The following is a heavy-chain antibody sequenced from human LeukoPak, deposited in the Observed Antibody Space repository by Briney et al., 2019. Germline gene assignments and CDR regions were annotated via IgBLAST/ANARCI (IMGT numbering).Heavy chain of an antibody. CDR2: FDPEDGET. D-gene: IGHD3-10*01. CDR1: GYTLTELS. CDR3: ATFPYYGSGSYFSSHDYYFDY. Sequence: GASVKVSCKVSGYTLTELSMHWVRQAPGKGLEWMGGFDPEDGETIYAQKFQGRVTMTEDTSTDTAYMELSSLRSEDTAVYYCATFPYYGSGSYFSSHDYYFDYWGQGTLVTVSS. V-gene: IGHV1-24*01. J-gene: IGHJ4*02.